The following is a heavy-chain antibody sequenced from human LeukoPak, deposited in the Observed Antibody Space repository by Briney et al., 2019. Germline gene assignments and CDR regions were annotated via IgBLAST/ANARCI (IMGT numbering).Heavy chain of an antibody. CDR1: GFAFSHVW. D-gene: IGHD1-26*01. CDR3: TTDQGAPHDN. V-gene: IGHV3-15*01. CDR2: IRGKTDGEAT. Sequence: GESLRLACAASGFAFSHVWMSWVRQAPGKGLEWVGRIRGKTDGEATDFAAPGRGRFTISRDDSQNTLYLQMNSLKTEDTAVYYCTTDQGAPHDNWGQGTLVTVSS. J-gene: IGHJ4*02.